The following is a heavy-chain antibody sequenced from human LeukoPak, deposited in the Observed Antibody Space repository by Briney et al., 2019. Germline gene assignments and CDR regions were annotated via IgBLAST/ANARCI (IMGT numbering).Heavy chain of an antibody. D-gene: IGHD3-22*01. CDR3: ARDYFDSSDYPQTYYYYYMDV. J-gene: IGHJ6*03. CDR1: GFTFSRYS. V-gene: IGHV3-21*01. Sequence: TGGSLRLSCAASGFTFSRYSMNWVRQAPGKWLEWVASISSTSTFIYSADSVKGRFTISRDTAKNSLFLQMNSLRAEDTAIYYCARDYFDSSDYPQTYYYYYMDVWAKGTTVTVSS. CDR2: ISSTSTFI.